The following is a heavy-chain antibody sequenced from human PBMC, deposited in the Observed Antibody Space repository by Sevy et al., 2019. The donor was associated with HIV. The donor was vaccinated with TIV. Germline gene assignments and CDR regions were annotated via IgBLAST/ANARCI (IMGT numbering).Heavy chain of an antibody. J-gene: IGHJ4*02. V-gene: IGHV3-48*01. CDR3: ARLSGYSSSWSYFDY. CDR2: ISGSGSTI. D-gene: IGHD6-13*01. CDR1: GFTFSSYS. Sequence: GGSLRLSCAASGFTFSSYSMNWVRQAPGKGPEWVSYISGSGSTIYYADSVKGRFTISRDNAKNSLYLQMNSLRAEDTAVYYCARLSGYSSSWSYFDYWGQGTLVTVSS.